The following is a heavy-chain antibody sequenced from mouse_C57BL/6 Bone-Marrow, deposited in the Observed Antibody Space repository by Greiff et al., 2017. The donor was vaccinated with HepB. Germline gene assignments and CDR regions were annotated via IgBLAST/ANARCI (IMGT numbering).Heavy chain of an antibody. CDR1: GYSFTGYY. CDR2: INPYNGGT. CDR3: ARKGSGYPWYFDV. V-gene: IGHV1-19*01. Sequence: VQLQQSGPELVKPGASVKISCKASGYSFTGYYMNWVKQSPEKSLEWIGVINPYNGGTSYNQKFKGKATLTVDKSSSTAYMELNSLTSEDSAVYYCARKGSGYPWYFDVWGTGTTVTVSS. J-gene: IGHJ1*03. D-gene: IGHD3-2*02.